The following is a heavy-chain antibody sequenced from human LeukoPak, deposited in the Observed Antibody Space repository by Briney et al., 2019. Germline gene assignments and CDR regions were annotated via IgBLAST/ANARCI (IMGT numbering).Heavy chain of an antibody. J-gene: IGHJ4*02. Sequence: PSETLSLTCTVSGGSISSYYWSWIRQPPGKGLEWIGYIYYSGSTNYNPSLKSRVTISVDTSKNQFSLKLSSVTAADTAVYYCARGPGGMGDFDYWGQGTLVTVSS. D-gene: IGHD3-16*01. CDR2: IYYSGST. V-gene: IGHV4-59*01. CDR3: ARGPGGMGDFDY. CDR1: GGSISSYY.